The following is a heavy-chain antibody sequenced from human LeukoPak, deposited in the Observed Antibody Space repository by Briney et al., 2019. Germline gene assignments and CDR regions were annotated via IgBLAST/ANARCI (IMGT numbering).Heavy chain of an antibody. CDR2: IYYSGST. J-gene: IGHJ4*02. Sequence: PSETLSLTCTVSGGSVSSGSYYWSWIRQPPGKGLEWIGFIYYSGSTNYNPSLKRRVTISVATSKNQFFLRLSSATAADTAVYYCARDRVGATGGYFDYWGQGSLVTVSS. CDR3: ARDRVGATGGYFDY. V-gene: IGHV4-61*01. D-gene: IGHD1-26*01. CDR1: GGSVSSGSYY.